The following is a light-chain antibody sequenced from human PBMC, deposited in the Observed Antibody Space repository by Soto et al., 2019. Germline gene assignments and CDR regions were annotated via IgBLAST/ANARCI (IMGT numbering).Light chain of an antibody. CDR2: VNN. CDR1: SSNIGAGYD. J-gene: IGLJ1*01. Sequence: QSVLTQPPSVSGAPGQRVTISCTGSSSNIGAGYDVHWYQQLPGTAPKLLIYVNNNRPSGVPDRFSGSKSGTSASLAITGLQAEDEADYYCQSYDSSLSGYVFGTGT. CDR3: QSYDSSLSGYV. V-gene: IGLV1-40*01.